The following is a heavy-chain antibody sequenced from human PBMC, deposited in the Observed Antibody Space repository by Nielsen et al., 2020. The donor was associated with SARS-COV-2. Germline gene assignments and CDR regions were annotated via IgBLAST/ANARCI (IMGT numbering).Heavy chain of an antibody. V-gene: IGHV3-11*05. J-gene: IGHJ6*02. D-gene: IGHD6-13*01. Sequence: WIRQPPGKGLEWVSYISSSSSYTNYADSVKGRFTISRDNAKNSLYLQMNSLRAEDTAVYYCARVGTAAAVDYYYYGMDVWGQGTTVTVSS. CDR2: ISSSSSYT. CDR3: ARVGTAAAVDYYYYGMDV.